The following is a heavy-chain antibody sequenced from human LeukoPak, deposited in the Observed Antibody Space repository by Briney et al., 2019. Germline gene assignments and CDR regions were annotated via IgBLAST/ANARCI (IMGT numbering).Heavy chain of an antibody. J-gene: IGHJ4*02. Sequence: SETLSLTCTVSGGSISSYYWSWIRQPPGKGLEWIGYIYYSGSTNYNPSLKSRVTISVDMSKDQFSLKLSSVTAADTAVYYCARDRTRFGEFDYWGQGTLVTVSS. CDR2: IYYSGST. V-gene: IGHV4-59*12. CDR3: ARDRTRFGEFDY. D-gene: IGHD3-10*01. CDR1: GGSISSYY.